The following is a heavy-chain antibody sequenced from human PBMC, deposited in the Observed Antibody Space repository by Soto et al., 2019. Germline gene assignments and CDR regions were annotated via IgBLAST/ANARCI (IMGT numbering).Heavy chain of an antibody. CDR1: GFTFSSYA. CDR2: ISYDGSNK. CDR3: ARVGVADILHFDY. V-gene: IGHV3-30-3*01. J-gene: IGHJ4*02. Sequence: GGSLRLSCAASGFTFSSYAMHWVRQAPGKGLEWVAVISYDGSNKYYADSVKGRFTISRDNSKNTLYLQMNSLRAEDTAVYYCARVGVADILHFDYWGQGTLVTVSS. D-gene: IGHD1-26*01.